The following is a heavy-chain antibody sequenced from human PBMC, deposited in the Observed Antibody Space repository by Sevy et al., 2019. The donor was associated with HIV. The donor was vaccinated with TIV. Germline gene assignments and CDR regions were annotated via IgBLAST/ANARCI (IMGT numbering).Heavy chain of an antibody. CDR2: ISYDGSNK. V-gene: IGHV3-30-3*01. J-gene: IGHJ3*02. CDR1: GFTFSSYA. Sequence: GGSLRLSCAASGFTFSSYAMHWVRQAPGKGLEWVAVISYDGSNKYYADSVKGRFTISRDNAKNTLYLQMNSLRAEDTAVYYCATIAVAGPDAFDIWGQGTMVTASS. CDR3: ATIAVAGPDAFDI. D-gene: IGHD6-19*01.